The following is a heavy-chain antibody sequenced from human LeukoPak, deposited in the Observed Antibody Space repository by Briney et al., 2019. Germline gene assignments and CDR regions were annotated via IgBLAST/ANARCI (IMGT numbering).Heavy chain of an antibody. D-gene: IGHD4-17*01. CDR3: AEDGDFDY. CDR2: IRHDGSGQ. CDR1: GFTFSSHG. J-gene: IGHJ4*01. Sequence: GGSLRLSCAASGFTFSSHGLHWVRQAPGKGLEWVAFIRHDGSGQYYADSVKGRFTISRDNSKNTLYLQINSLRHEDTAVYYCAEDGDFDYWGQGTLVTVSS. V-gene: IGHV3-30*02.